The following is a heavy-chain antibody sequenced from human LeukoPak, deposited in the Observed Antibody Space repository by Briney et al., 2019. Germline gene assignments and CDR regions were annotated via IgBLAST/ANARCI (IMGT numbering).Heavy chain of an antibody. CDR3: ARRSAVAGTGYFDY. CDR1: GGSISSSSYY. D-gene: IGHD6-19*01. V-gene: IGHV4-39*01. Sequence: SETLSLTCTVSGGSISSSSYYWGWIRQPPGKGLEWIGSIYYSGSTYYNPSLKSRVTISVDTSKNQFSLKLSSVTAADTAVYYCARRSAVAGTGYFDYWGQGTLVTVSS. J-gene: IGHJ4*02. CDR2: IYYSGST.